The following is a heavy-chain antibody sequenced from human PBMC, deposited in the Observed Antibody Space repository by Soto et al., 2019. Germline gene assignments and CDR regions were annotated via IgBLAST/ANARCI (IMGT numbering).Heavy chain of an antibody. Sequence: QLQLQESGPGLVKPSATLSLTCTVSGGSISSSSYYWGWIRQPPGKGLEWIGSIYYSGSTYYHPSQQPRVTISVDTSKNQFPLKLSSVTGADTAVYYCDGSRQEAFDIWGQGTMVTVSS. CDR3: DGSRQEAFDI. D-gene: IGHD6-13*01. J-gene: IGHJ3*02. V-gene: IGHV4-39*01. CDR1: GGSISSSSYY. CDR2: IYYSGST.